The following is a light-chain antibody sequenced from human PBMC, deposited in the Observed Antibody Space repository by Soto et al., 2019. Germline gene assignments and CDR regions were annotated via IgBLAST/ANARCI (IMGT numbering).Light chain of an antibody. V-gene: IGKV1-8*01. J-gene: IGKJ4*01. CDR1: QGISSY. Sequence: AIRMTQSPSSLSASTGDRVTITCRASQGISSYLAWYQQKPGKAPKLLIYAASTLQSGVPSRFSGSGSGTDFTLTISCLQSEDFATHYCQQYYSYPRVTFGGGTKVEIK. CDR3: QQYYSYPRVT. CDR2: AAS.